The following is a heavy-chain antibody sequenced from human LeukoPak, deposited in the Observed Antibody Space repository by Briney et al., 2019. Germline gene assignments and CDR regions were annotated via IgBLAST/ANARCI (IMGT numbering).Heavy chain of an antibody. CDR3: ARHAISCDAFDI. J-gene: IGHJ3*02. CDR1: AGSISSSSYY. V-gene: IGHV4-39*01. CDR2: IYYSGST. D-gene: IGHD2-15*01. Sequence: SETLSLTCTVSAGSISSSSYYWGWIRQPPGKGLEWIGSIYYSGSTYYNPSLKSRVTISVDTSENQFSLKLSSVTAADTPVYYCARHAISCDAFDIWGQGTMVTVSP.